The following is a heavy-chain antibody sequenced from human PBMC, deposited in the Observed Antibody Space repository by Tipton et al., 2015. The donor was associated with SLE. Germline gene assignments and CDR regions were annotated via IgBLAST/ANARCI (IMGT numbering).Heavy chain of an antibody. CDR3: ARDLWGTQATEY. D-gene: IGHD3-16*01. J-gene: IGHJ4*02. Sequence: TLSLTCTVSGGSISSYYWGWFRQPPEKGLEWIGEINHSGSTNYNPSLKSRVTISVDTSKNQFSLQLSSVTAADTAVYYCARDLWGTQATEYWGQGTLVTVSS. V-gene: IGHV4-34*01. CDR1: GGSISSYY. CDR2: INHSGST.